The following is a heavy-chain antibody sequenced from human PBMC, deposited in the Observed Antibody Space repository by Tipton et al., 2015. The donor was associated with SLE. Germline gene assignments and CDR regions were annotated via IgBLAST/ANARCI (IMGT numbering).Heavy chain of an antibody. D-gene: IGHD3-16*01. Sequence: TLSLTCTVSGGSISGYQWSWIRQSPQKGLEWIGYVYDIGTTNYNPSVMSRVIVSMDTSRNQVSLKLLSVTAADTAVYYCARAIGVHYFNVWGQGTLVTVSS. CDR1: GGSISGYQ. CDR2: VYDIGTT. CDR3: ARAIGVHYFNV. J-gene: IGHJ4*02. V-gene: IGHV4-59*12.